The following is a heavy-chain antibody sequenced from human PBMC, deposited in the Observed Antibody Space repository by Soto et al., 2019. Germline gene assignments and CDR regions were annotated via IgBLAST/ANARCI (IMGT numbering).Heavy chain of an antibody. V-gene: IGHV1-2*04. CDR2: INPTRGGT. J-gene: IGHJ6*02. D-gene: IGHD4-4*01. CDR1: GYTFTGYY. Sequence: ASVKVSCKASGYTFTGYYMHWVRQAPGQGLEWMGWINPTRGGTNYAQKFQGWVTMTRDTSISTAYMELSRLRSDDTVVYYCARDHSGYSNPWHYYGKDVWGQGTTVTVS. CDR3: ARDHSGYSNPWHYYGKDV.